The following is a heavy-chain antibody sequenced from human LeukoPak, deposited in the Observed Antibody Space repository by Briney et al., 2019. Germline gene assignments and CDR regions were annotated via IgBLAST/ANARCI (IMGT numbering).Heavy chain of an antibody. CDR3: ARAGQEDYLWGTYRDDY. J-gene: IGHJ4*02. D-gene: IGHD3-16*02. CDR2: MNPNSGNT. Sequence: GASVKVSCKASGYTFTSYDIIWVRQATGQGLVWMGWMNPNSGNTGYAQKFQGRVTMTRNTSTSTAYMELSSLRSEDTAIYYCARAGQEDYLWGTYRDDYWGQGTLVTVSS. V-gene: IGHV1-8*01. CDR1: GYTFTSYD.